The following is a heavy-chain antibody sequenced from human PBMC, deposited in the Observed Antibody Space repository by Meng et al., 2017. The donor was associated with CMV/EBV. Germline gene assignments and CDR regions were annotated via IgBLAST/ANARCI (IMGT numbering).Heavy chain of an antibody. Sequence: GESLKISCAASGFTFSSYAMSWVRQAPGKGLEVVAAISVSGGSTYYADSVKGRLTISRDNYKNTLYQQMNSLRGEDTAVDYCAKEGLEYLAAGYNWFDPWGQGTLVTVSS. CDR3: AKEGLEYLAAGYNWFDP. CDR1: GFTFSSYA. D-gene: IGHD6-13*01. CDR2: ISVSGGST. J-gene: IGHJ5*02. V-gene: IGHV3-23*01.